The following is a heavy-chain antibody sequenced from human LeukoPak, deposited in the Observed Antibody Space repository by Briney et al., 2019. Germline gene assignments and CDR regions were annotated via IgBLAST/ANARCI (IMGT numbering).Heavy chain of an antibody. Sequence: PSETLSLTCAVYGGSFSGYYWSWIRQPPGKGLEWIGEINHSGSTNYNPSLKSRVTISVDTSKNQFSLKLSSMTAADTAVYYCARQDCSGGSCYHFDYWGQRTLVTVSS. CDR1: GGSFSGYY. J-gene: IGHJ4*02. D-gene: IGHD2-15*01. CDR2: INHSGST. V-gene: IGHV4-34*01. CDR3: ARQDCSGGSCYHFDY.